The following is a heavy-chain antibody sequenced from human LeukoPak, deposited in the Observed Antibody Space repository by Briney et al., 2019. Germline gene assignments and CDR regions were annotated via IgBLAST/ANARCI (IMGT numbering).Heavy chain of an antibody. CDR2: INPNSGGT. D-gene: IGHD3-22*01. CDR1: GYTFTGYY. CDR3: ARAQGPNYYYDSSGYYY. V-gene: IGHV1-2*02. Sequence: ASVKVSCKASGYTFTGYYMHWVRPAPGQGVEWMGWINPNSGGTNYAQKFQGRVTMTRGTSISTAYMELSWLRSDDTAVYYCARAQGPNYYYDSSGYYYWGQGTLVTVSS. J-gene: IGHJ4*02.